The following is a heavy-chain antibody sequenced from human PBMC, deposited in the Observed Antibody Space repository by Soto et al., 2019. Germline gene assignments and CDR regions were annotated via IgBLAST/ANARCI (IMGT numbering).Heavy chain of an antibody. D-gene: IGHD2-21*01. J-gene: IGHJ4*02. CDR2: ISRDGSNA. Sequence: QVQLVESGGGVVQPGRSLTLSCAASGFTFSSYVIHWVRQTPDKGLEWVAFISRDGSNAYYADSVKGRFTISRDNSKNTLYLEMNSLRTEDTAVYYCARGDEGRSDCDLGYWGQGTLVVVSS. CDR1: GFTFSSYV. V-gene: IGHV3-30-3*01. CDR3: ARGDEGRSDCDLGY.